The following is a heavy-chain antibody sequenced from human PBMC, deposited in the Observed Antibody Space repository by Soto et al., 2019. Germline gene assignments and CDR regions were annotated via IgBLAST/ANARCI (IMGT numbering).Heavy chain of an antibody. D-gene: IGHD4-17*01. V-gene: IGHV3-23*01. J-gene: IGHJ6*02. Sequence: SLRLSCAASGFTFSSYAMSWVRQAPGRGLEWVSAMSGGGDTTYYADSVKGRLTISRDNSKNTLNLQMNSLRVEDTAVYYCAKESVYDYGGSYYYYYGMDVWGQGTTVTVSS. CDR3: AKESVYDYGGSYYYYYGMDV. CDR2: MSGGGDTT. CDR1: GFTFSSYA.